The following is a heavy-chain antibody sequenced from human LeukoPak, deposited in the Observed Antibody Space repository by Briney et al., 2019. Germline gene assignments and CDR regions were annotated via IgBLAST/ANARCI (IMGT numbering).Heavy chain of an antibody. D-gene: IGHD2-2*01. CDR2: ISYDGSNK. V-gene: IGHV3-30-3*01. Sequence: SLRLSCAASGFTFSSYAMHWVRQAPGKGLEWVAVISYDGSNKYYADSVKGRFTISRDNSKNTLYLQMNSLRAEDTALYYCAKAYCSSTSCWGWFDPWGQGTLVTVSS. CDR3: AKAYCSSTSCWGWFDP. CDR1: GFTFSSYA. J-gene: IGHJ5*02.